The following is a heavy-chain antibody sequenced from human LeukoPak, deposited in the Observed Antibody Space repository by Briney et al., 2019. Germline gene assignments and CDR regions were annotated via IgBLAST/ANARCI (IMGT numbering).Heavy chain of an antibody. V-gene: IGHV3-43*01. D-gene: IGHD5-12*01. CDR3: ATGYSACDFVDS. CDR1: GFTFDDFT. Sequence: GESLRLSCVASGFTFDDFTMYWVRQAPGKGLEWVSLINGDGDATYYADSVKGRFTISRDNSKTSLHLQMKSLRSEDSALYYCATGYSACDFVDSWGQGTLVTVSS. J-gene: IGHJ4*02. CDR2: INGDGDAT.